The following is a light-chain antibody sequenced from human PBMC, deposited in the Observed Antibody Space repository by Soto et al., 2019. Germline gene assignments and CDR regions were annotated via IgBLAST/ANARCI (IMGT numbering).Light chain of an antibody. Sequence: QSALTQPPSASGSPGQSVTISCTGASSDVGGYSYVSWYQQHPGKAPKLMIYEVSKRPSGVPDRFSGSKSGNTASLTVSGLQAEDEADYYCSSYGGSNNLVVGGGTKRIVL. CDR2: EVS. V-gene: IGLV2-8*01. J-gene: IGLJ2*01. CDR1: SSDVGGYSY. CDR3: SSYGGSNNLV.